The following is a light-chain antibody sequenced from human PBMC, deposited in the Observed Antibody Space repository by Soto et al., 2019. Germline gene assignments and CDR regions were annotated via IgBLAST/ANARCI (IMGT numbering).Light chain of an antibody. CDR2: DNI. Sequence: QSVLTQPPSVSGAPGQRVTISCTGSASNLGAKYAVHWYQHLPGTAPKLLIYDNIHRPSGVPDRFSGSKSDTSASLAITGRQAEDEADFYCQSYDTPLSGLVFGGGTKLTVL. J-gene: IGLJ3*02. V-gene: IGLV1-40*01. CDR3: QSYDTPLSGLV. CDR1: ASNLGAKYA.